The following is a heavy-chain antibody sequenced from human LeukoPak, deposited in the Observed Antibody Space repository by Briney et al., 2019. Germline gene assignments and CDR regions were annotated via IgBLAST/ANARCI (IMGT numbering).Heavy chain of an antibody. Sequence: ASVKVSCKASGYTFTSYYMHWVRQAPGQGLEWMGIINPSGGSTSYAQKFQGRVTTTRDMSTSTVYMELSSLRSEDTAVYYCARDSFYSGYDPTNFDYWGQGTLVTVSS. V-gene: IGHV1-46*01. CDR2: INPSGGST. CDR1: GYTFTSYY. CDR3: ARDSFYSGYDPTNFDY. J-gene: IGHJ4*02. D-gene: IGHD5-12*01.